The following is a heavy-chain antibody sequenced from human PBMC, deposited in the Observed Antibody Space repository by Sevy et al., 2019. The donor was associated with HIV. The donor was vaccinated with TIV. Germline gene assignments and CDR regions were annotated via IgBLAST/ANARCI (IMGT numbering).Heavy chain of an antibody. CDR2: INPGNGNT. V-gene: IGHV1-3*01. CDR3: APSPGGTKHFNP. Sequence: ASVKVSCKASGFTFTYYTVHWVRQAPGQGLEWMGWINPGNGNTRYSQKFQGRVTITTDTSATTTYMALSSLRPEDTAVYYCAPSPGGTKHFNPWGQRTRVTVSS. CDR1: GFTFTYYT. J-gene: IGHJ5*02. D-gene: IGHD2-15*01.